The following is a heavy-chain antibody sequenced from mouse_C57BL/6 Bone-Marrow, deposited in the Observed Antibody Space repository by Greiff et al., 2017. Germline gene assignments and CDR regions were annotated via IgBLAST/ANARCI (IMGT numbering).Heavy chain of an antibody. CDR2: ISNGGGST. V-gene: IGHV5-12*01. J-gene: IGHJ3*01. Sequence: DVKLVESGGGLVQPGGSLTLSCAASGFTFSDYYMYWFRQTPEKRLEWVAYISNGGGSTYYPDTVKGRFTISRDNAKNTLYLQMSRMKSEDTAMYYCARHRSMGFWGQGTLVTVSA. D-gene: IGHD2-10*02. CDR1: GFTFSDYY. CDR3: ARHRSMGF.